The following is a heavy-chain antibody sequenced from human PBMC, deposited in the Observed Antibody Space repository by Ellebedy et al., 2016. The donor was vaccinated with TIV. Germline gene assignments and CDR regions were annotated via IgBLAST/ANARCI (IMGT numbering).Heavy chain of an antibody. CDR1: GFTFSSYA. CDR3: AKDLWGDGYNFGADFDY. D-gene: IGHD5-24*01. V-gene: IGHV3-30-3*01. CDR2: ISYDGSNK. Sequence: GESLKISCAASGFTFSSYAMHWVRQAPGKGLEWVAVISYDGSNKYYADSVKGRFTISRDNSKNTLYLQMNSLRADDTAVYYCAKDLWGDGYNFGADFDYWGQGTLDTVSS. J-gene: IGHJ4*02.